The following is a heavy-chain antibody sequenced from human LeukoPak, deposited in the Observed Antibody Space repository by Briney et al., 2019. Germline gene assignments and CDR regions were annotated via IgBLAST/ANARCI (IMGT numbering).Heavy chain of an antibody. CDR3: ARTPPHYGDYGYYGMDV. V-gene: IGHV4-59*01. Sequence: PSETLSPTCTVSGGSISSYYWSWIRQPPGKGLEWIGYIYYSGSTNYNPSLKSRVTISVDTSKNQFSLKLSSVTAADTAVYYCARTPPHYGDYGYYGMDVWGQGTTVTVSS. CDR1: GGSISSYY. J-gene: IGHJ6*02. CDR2: IYYSGST. D-gene: IGHD4-17*01.